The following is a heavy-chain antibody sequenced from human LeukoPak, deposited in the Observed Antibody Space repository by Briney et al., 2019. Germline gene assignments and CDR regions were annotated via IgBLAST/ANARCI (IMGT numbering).Heavy chain of an antibody. J-gene: IGHJ4*02. CDR1: GFTFSSYA. CDR3: AKDSGSYFRVVTFDHFDY. D-gene: IGHD1-26*01. CDR2: ISGSGGRT. V-gene: IGHV3-23*01. Sequence: PGGSLRLSCAASGFTFSSYAMSWVRQAPGKGLEWVSAISGSGGRTYYADSVKGRFTISRDNSKNTLYLQMNSLRAEDTAVYYCAKDSGSYFRVVTFDHFDYWGQGTLVTVSS.